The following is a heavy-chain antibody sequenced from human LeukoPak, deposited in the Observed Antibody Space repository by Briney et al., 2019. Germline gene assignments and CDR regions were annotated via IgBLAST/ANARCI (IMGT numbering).Heavy chain of an antibody. CDR2: IYYSGST. J-gene: IGHJ4*02. Sequence: SETLSLTCTVSGGSISSSSYYWGWIRQPPGKGLEWIGSIYYSGSTYYNPSLKSRVTISVDTSKNQFSLNLSSVTAADTAVYYCVRDGQNCGGDCYADYWGQGTLVTVSS. CDR1: GGSISSSSYY. CDR3: VRDGQNCGGDCYADY. D-gene: IGHD2-21*02. V-gene: IGHV4-39*07.